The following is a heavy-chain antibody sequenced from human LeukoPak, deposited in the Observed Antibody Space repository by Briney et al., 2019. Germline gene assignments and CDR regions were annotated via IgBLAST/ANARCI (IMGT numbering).Heavy chain of an antibody. CDR3: ARGVLY. Sequence: SQTLSLTCTVSGGSISSGSYYWSWIRQPAGKGLEWIGCIYTSGSTNYNPTLKSRVTISVDTSKNQFSLKLSSVTAADTAVYYCARGVLYWGQGTLVTVSS. CDR2: IYTSGST. CDR1: GGSISSGSYY. J-gene: IGHJ4*02. V-gene: IGHV4-61*02. D-gene: IGHD4/OR15-4a*01.